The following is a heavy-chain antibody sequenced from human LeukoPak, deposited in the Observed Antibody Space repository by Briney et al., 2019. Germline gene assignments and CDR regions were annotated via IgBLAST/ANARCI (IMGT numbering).Heavy chain of an antibody. Sequence: SETLSLTCTVSGGSISSSSYYWGWIRQPPGKGLEWIGSIYYSGSTYYNPSLKSRVTISVDTSKNQFSLKLSSVTAADTAVYYCARGIIAAAGRSWFDPWGQGTLVTVSS. J-gene: IGHJ5*02. CDR1: GGSISSSSYY. CDR2: IYYSGST. D-gene: IGHD6-13*01. V-gene: IGHV4-39*01. CDR3: ARGIIAAAGRSWFDP.